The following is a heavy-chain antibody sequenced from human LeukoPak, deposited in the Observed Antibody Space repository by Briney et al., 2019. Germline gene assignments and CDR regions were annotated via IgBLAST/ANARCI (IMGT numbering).Heavy chain of an antibody. CDR3: LPKRERHNLDS. J-gene: IGHJ4*02. CDR2: INPNSGVT. CDR1: GYTFTGYY. V-gene: IGHV1-2*02. D-gene: IGHD1-1*01. Sequence: GASVKVSCKASGYTFTGYYMHWVRQAPGQGLEWMGWINPNSGVTNYAQKFQGRVTMTRDTSISTAYMELSRLRSDDTAVYYCLPKRERHNLDSWGQGTLVTVSS.